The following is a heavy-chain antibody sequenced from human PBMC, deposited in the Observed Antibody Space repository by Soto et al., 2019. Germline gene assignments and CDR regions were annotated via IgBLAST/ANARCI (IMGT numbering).Heavy chain of an antibody. Sequence: QLQLQESGPGLVKPSETLSLTCTVSGGSISSSSYYWGWIRQPPGKGLEWIGSIYYSGSTYYNPSLNSRVTISVDTSKNQFSLKLSSVTAADTAVYYCASPGDCSSTSRSIDYYYYGMDVWGQGTTVTVSS. D-gene: IGHD2-2*01. CDR2: IYYSGST. CDR1: GGSISSSSYY. CDR3: ASPGDCSSTSRSIDYYYYGMDV. V-gene: IGHV4-39*01. J-gene: IGHJ6*02.